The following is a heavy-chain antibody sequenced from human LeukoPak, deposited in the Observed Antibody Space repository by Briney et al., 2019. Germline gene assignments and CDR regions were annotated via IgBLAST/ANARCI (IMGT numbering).Heavy chain of an antibody. Sequence: ASVKVSCKASGYTFTTYYIHWVRQAPGQGLEWMGIINPSRGTTSYAQKFQGRVTMTRDTSTSTVYMELSSLRSEDTAVYYCARASGHDSSGYYHYWGQGTLVTVSS. CDR1: GYTFTTYY. J-gene: IGHJ4*02. CDR2: INPSRGTT. D-gene: IGHD3-22*01. V-gene: IGHV1-46*01. CDR3: ARASGHDSSGYYHY.